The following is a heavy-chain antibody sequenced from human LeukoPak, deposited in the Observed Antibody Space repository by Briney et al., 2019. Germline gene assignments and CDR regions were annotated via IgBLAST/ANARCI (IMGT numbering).Heavy chain of an antibody. CDR3: ARDLHSSSWFRPYYFDY. Sequence: GGSLRLSCAASGFTFNSYGMHWVRQAPGKGLEWLAFISYGGSKTYYADSVKGRFTVSRDDSKSTLYLQMNSLRADDTAVYYCARDLHSSSWFRPYYFDYWGQGTLVTVSS. D-gene: IGHD6-13*01. CDR2: ISYGGSKT. J-gene: IGHJ4*02. V-gene: IGHV3-30*02. CDR1: GFTFNSYG.